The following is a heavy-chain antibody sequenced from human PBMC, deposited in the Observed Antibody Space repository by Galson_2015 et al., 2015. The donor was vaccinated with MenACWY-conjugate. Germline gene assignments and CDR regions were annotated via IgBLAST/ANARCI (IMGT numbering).Heavy chain of an antibody. D-gene: IGHD6-13*01. CDR1: GDSVASNSAA. CDR2: TYYRSKWCN. J-gene: IGHJ4*02. Sequence: CAISGDSVASNSAAWNWIRQSPSRGLEWLGRTYYRSKWCNDYAVSVKSRITINPDTSKNQFSLQLNSVTPEDTAVYYCATGPVAAAGLYHFDYWGQGTLVTVSS. V-gene: IGHV6-1*01. CDR3: ATGPVAAAGLYHFDY.